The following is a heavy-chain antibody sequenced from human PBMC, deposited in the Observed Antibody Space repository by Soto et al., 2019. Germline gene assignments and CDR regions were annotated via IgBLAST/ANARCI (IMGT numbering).Heavy chain of an antibody. CDR1: GFSLSTSGVG. D-gene: IGHD3-10*01. CDR2: IYWDDDK. Sequence: SGPTLVNPTQTLTLTCTFSGFSLSTSGVGVGWIRQPPGKALEWLALIYWDDDKRYSPSLKSRLTITKDTSKNQVVLTMTIMDPVDTATYFCAHRLWPLGDPNTYYYGSGSYSNNWFDPWGQGTLVTVSS. CDR3: AHRLWPLGDPNTYYYGSGSYSNNWFDP. V-gene: IGHV2-5*02. J-gene: IGHJ5*02.